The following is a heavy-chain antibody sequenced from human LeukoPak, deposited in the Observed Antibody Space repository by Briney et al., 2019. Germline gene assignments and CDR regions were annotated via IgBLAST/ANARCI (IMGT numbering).Heavy chain of an antibody. J-gene: IGHJ5*02. V-gene: IGHV4-34*01. CDR2: INHSGST. Sequence: SETLSLTCAVYGGTFSGYYWSWIRQPPGKGLEWIGEINHSGSTNYNPTLKSRVTISLDTSKNQFSLKLSSVTAADTAVYYCASQTNNWFDPWGQGTLVTVSS. CDR3: ASQTNNWFDP. D-gene: IGHD1-14*01. CDR1: GGTFSGYY.